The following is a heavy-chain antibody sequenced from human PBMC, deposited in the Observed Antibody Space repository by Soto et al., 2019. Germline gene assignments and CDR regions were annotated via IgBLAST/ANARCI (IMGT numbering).Heavy chain of an antibody. CDR1: GFTFSSYG. J-gene: IGHJ6*02. V-gene: IGHV3-33*01. CDR3: ARGYSYGYYYYYGMDV. D-gene: IGHD5-18*01. CDR2: IWYDGSNK. Sequence: QVQLVESGGGVVQPGRSLRLSCAASGFTFSSYGMHWVRQAPGKGLEWVAVIWYDGSNKYYADSVKGRFTISRDNSKNTLYLQMNSPRAEDTAVYYCARGYSYGYYYYYGMDVWGQGTTVTVSS.